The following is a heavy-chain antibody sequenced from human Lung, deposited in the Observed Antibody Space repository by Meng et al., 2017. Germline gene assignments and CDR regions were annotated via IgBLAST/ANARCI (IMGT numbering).Heavy chain of an antibody. V-gene: IGHV3-30*01. D-gene: IGHD4-17*01. CDR2: ISYDGSNQ. CDR1: GFTFSRNA. J-gene: IGHJ4*02. Sequence: VQLGGPGGGVVQPGRSLRLSCAASGFTFSRNAMHWVRQAPGKGLEWVAAISYDGSNQHYADSVKGRFTISRDNSENTLYLQMNSLRAEDTAVYYCARNNYGDYYFDYWGQGTLVTVSS. CDR3: ARNNYGDYYFDY.